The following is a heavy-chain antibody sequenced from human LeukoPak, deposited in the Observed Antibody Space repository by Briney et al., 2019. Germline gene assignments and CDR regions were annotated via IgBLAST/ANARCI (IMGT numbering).Heavy chain of an antibody. V-gene: IGHV4-31*03. CDR3: ARMGPVPAATIDP. Sequence: SETLSLTCTVSGGSISSGGYYWSWIRQHPGKGLEWIGYIYYSGSTYYNPSLKSRVTISVDTSKNQFSLKLSSVTAADTAVYYCARMGPVPAATIDPWGQGTLVTVSS. D-gene: IGHD2-2*01. CDR1: GGSISSGGYY. J-gene: IGHJ5*02. CDR2: IYYSGST.